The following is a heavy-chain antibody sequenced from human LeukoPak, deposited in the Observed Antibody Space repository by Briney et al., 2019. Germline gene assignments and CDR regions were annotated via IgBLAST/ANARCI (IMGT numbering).Heavy chain of an antibody. J-gene: IGHJ4*02. CDR2: IIPIFGTS. D-gene: IGHD3-22*01. V-gene: IGHV1-69*06. CDR1: GGTFSNYA. Sequence: ASVKVSCKASGGTFSNYAISWVRQAPGQGLEWMGGIIPIFGTSNYAQKFQGRVRITADKSMTTAYMELTSLRSEDTAVYYCARFDSSGYYSAFDYWGQGTLVTVSS. CDR3: ARFDSSGYYSAFDY.